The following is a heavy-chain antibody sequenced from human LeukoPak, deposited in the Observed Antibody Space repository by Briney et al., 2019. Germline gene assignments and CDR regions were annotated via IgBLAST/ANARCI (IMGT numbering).Heavy chain of an antibody. CDR3: ASRKPSSSSWYSFAFDI. CDR2: IYYSSGKT. CDR1: GDSVSSSSYY. D-gene: IGHD6-13*01. J-gene: IGHJ3*02. V-gene: IGHV4-39*01. Sequence: SETLSLTCIVSGDSVSSSSYYWGWIRQPPGKGLEWIGSIYYSSGKTYYNPSLKSRVTISVDTSKNQFSLKLTSVTAADTAVYYCASRKPSSSSWYSFAFDIWGQGTMITASS.